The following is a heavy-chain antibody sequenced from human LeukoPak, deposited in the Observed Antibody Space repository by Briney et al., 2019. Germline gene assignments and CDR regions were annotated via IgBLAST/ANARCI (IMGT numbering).Heavy chain of an antibody. CDR3: ARGSRLGYCSSTSCLNYYYGMDV. J-gene: IGHJ6*02. Sequence: PSETLSLTCAVYGGSFSGYYWSWIRQTPGKGLEWIGEINHSGSINYNPSLKSRVTISVDTSKNQFSLKLSSVTAADTAVYYCARGSRLGYCSSTSCLNYYYGMDVWGQGTTVTVSS. D-gene: IGHD2-2*01. CDR1: GGSFSGYY. CDR2: INHSGSI. V-gene: IGHV4-34*01.